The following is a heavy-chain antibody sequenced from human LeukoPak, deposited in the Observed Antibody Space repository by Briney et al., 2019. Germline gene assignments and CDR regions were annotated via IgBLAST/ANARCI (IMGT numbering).Heavy chain of an antibody. J-gene: IGHJ4*02. V-gene: IGHV1-18*01. CDR3: ASGRGGYYYDSSGYYDY. CDR1: GYTFTSYG. D-gene: IGHD3-22*01. CDR2: IRAYNGNT. Sequence: ASVKVSCKASGYTFTSYGISWVRQAPGQGLEWMGWIRAYNGNTNYAQKLQGRVTMTTDTSTSTAYMELRSLRSDDTAVYYCASGRGGYYYDSSGYYDYWGQGTLVTVSS.